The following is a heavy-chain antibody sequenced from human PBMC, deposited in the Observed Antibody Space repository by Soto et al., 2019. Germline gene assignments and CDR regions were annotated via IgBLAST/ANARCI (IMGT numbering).Heavy chain of an antibody. CDR2: ISNDGSSE. CDR3: VRDSGANYGTFWYFDL. V-gene: IGHV3-30-3*01. D-gene: IGHD5-18*01. CDR1: GFSFNFYA. J-gene: IGHJ2*01. Sequence: QVQLVESGGGVVQPGRSLRISCAATGFSFNFYAMYWVRQAPGKGLEWVAMISNDGSSENYADSVRGRFIISRDNSKTTLFLQMNSLRPEDTATYYCVRDSGANYGTFWYFDLWGRGTLVTVSS.